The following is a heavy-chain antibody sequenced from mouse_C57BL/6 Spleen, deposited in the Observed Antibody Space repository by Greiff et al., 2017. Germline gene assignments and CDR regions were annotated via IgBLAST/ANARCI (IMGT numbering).Heavy chain of an antibody. Sequence: DVQLVESGPELVKPGASVKIPCKASGYTFTDYNMDWVKQSPGKSLEWIGDINPNNGGTIYNQKFKGKATLTVDKSSSTAYMELRSLTSEDTAVYYCARLTVSMDYWGQGTSVTVSS. CDR1: GYTFTDYN. CDR3: ARLTVSMDY. V-gene: IGHV1-18*01. CDR2: INPNNGGT. J-gene: IGHJ4*01. D-gene: IGHD4-1*01.